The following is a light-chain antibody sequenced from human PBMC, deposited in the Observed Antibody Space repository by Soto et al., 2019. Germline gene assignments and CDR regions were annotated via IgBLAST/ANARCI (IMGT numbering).Light chain of an antibody. CDR1: QNINNW. CDR2: RAS. V-gene: IGKV1-5*01. J-gene: IGKJ2*01. CDR3: QQNNYY. Sequence: DIQITQSPSTLSASVGDRVIITCRARQNINNWLAWYQHKPGKVPKVLISRASNLESGVPSRFSGHGSGTEFTLTISSLQPDDFATYYCQQNNYYFGQGTRLESK.